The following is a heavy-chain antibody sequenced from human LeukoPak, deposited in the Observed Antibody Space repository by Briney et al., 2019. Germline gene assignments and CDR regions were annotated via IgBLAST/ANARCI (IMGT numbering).Heavy chain of an antibody. D-gene: IGHD3-22*01. Sequence: ASVKVSCKASGYTFTSYGISWVRQAPGQGLEWMGWISAYAQKFQGRVTMTTDTSTSTAYMELRSLRSDDTAVYYCARRFNYYDSSGYYEGFYFEYWGQGTLVTVSS. J-gene: IGHJ4*02. V-gene: IGHV1-18*01. CDR3: ARRFNYYDSSGYYEGFYFEY. CDR1: GYTFTSYG. CDR2: ISAY.